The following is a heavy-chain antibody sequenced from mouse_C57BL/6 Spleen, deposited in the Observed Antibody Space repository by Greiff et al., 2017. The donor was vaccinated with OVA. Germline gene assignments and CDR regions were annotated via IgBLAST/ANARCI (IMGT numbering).Heavy chain of an antibody. V-gene: IGHV1-54*01. Sequence: VLLQESGAELVRPGTSVKVSCKASGYAFTNYLIEWVKQRPGQGLEWIGVINPGSGGTNYNEKSKVKGTLTAEEYSSTAYVQLSSLTSEDSAVYFCAREGTAYWGQGTLVTVSA. CDR2: INPGSGGT. D-gene: IGHD3-3*01. CDR1: GYAFTNYL. J-gene: IGHJ3*01. CDR3: AREGTAY.